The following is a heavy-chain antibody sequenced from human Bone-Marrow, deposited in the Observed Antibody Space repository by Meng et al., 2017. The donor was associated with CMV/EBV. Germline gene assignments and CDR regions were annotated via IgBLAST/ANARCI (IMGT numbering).Heavy chain of an antibody. J-gene: IGHJ4*02. CDR3: ARDRGSGYLYYFDY. Sequence: SETLSLTCSVSGGSTDTEIYYWGWIRQPPGKGLEWIGSIYYSGTTFYNPSIKSRVTISVDTSKNQFSLTLRYVTATDTAVYYCARDRGSGYLYYFDYWGQGTLVTVSS. D-gene: IGHD3-22*01. CDR2: IYYSGTT. V-gene: IGHV4-39*02. CDR1: GGSTDTEIYY.